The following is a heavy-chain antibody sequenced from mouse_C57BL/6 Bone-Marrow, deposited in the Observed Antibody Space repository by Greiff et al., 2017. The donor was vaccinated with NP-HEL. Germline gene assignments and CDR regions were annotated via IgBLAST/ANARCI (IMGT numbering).Heavy chain of an antibody. CDR3: ARSLYGSSSYYFDY. CDR1: VFTFTDYY. D-gene: IGHD1-1*01. J-gene: IGHJ2*01. V-gene: IGHV7-3*01. CDR2: IRNKANGYTT. Sequence: EVKLMESGGGLVQPGGSLSLSCAASVFTFTDYYMSWVRQPPGKALEWLGFIRNKANGYTTEYSASVKGRFTISRDNSQSILYLQMNALRAEDSATYYCARSLYGSSSYYFDYWGQGTTLTVSS.